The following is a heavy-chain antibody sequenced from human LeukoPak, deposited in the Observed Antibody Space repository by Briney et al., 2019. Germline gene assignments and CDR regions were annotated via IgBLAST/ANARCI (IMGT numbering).Heavy chain of an antibody. V-gene: IGHV4-34*01. CDR1: GGSFSGYY. J-gene: IGHJ4*02. CDR3: ASEMATTNFDY. D-gene: IGHD5-24*01. CDR2: INHSGST. Sequence: PSETLSLTCAVYGGSFSGYYWSWIRQPPGKALEWIGEINHSGSTNYNPSLKSRVTISVDTSKNQFSLKLSSVTAADTAVYYCASEMATTNFDYWGQGTLVTVSS.